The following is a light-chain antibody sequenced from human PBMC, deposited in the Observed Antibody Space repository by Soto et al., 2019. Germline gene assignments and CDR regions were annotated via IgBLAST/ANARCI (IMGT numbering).Light chain of an antibody. CDR3: LQSYSSPFT. Sequence: DIQMTQSPSSLSASVGDTVTITCRASHTFSSFLNWYQQRPGKAPKLLISGASTLRSEVPSRFSGSGSGTKFTLTINGLQPEDFATYYCLQSYSSPFTFGQGTKLEVK. CDR1: HTFSSF. CDR2: GAS. J-gene: IGKJ2*01. V-gene: IGKV1-39*01.